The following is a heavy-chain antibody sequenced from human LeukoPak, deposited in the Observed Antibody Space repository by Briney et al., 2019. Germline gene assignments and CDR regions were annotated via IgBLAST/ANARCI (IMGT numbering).Heavy chain of an antibody. CDR2: INHSGST. CDR3: ARGYIVLMVYGGYNWFDP. J-gene: IGHJ5*02. Sequence: PSESPSLTCAVYGGSFSGYYWSWIRQPPGKGLEWIGEINHSGSTNYNPSLKSRVTISVDTSKNQFSLKLSSVTAADTAVYYCARGYIVLMVYGGYNWFDPWGHGTLASVSS. CDR1: GGSFSGYY. V-gene: IGHV4-34*01. D-gene: IGHD2-8*01.